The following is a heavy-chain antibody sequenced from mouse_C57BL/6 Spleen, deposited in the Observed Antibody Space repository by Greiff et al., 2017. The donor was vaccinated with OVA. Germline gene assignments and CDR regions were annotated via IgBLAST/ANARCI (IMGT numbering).Heavy chain of an antibody. CDR2: INPNYGTT. CDR3: ARSWKITTVVARDDY. J-gene: IGHJ2*01. V-gene: IGHV1-39*01. CDR1: GYSFTDYN. D-gene: IGHD1-1*01. Sequence: EVQLQESGPELVKPGASVKISCKASGYSFTDYNMNWVKQSNGKSLEWIGVINPNYGTTSYNQKFKGKATLTVDQSSSTAYMQLNSLTSEDSAVYYCARSWKITTVVARDDYWGQGTTLTVSS.